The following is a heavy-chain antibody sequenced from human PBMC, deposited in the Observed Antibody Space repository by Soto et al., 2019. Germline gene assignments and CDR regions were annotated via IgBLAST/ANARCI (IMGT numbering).Heavy chain of an antibody. V-gene: IGHV3-30*18. CDR2: ISYDGSNK. D-gene: IGHD5-12*01. Sequence: GGSLRLSCAASGFTFSSYGMHWVRQAPGKGLEWVAVISYDGSNKYYADSVKGRFTISRDNSKNTLYLQMNSLRAEDTAVYYCAKAPVREMATICDYWGQGTLLTVSS. J-gene: IGHJ4*02. CDR1: GFTFSSYG. CDR3: AKAPVREMATICDY.